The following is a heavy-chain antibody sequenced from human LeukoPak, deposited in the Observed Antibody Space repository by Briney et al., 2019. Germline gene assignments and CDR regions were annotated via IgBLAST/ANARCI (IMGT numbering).Heavy chain of an antibody. Sequence: GGSLRLSCAPSGFNVSSNYMSWVRQAPGKGLEWVSVIYSGGSTYSADSVKGRFTISRDNAKNSLYLQMNSLRAEDTAVYYCARGLNYDILTGYLRYFDLWGRGTLVTVSS. V-gene: IGHV3-53*01. CDR1: GFNVSSNY. CDR3: ARGLNYDILTGYLRYFDL. D-gene: IGHD3-9*01. J-gene: IGHJ2*01. CDR2: IYSGGST.